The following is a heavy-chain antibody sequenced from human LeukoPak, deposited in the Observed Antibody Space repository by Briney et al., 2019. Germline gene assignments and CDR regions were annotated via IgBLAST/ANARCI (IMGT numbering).Heavy chain of an antibody. V-gene: IGHV7-4-1*02. CDR1: GYTFTSYA. D-gene: IGHD6-19*01. J-gene: IGHJ5*02. CDR2: INTNTGNP. CDR3: ARAKIAVAEDILRFDP. Sequence: GASVKVSCKASGYTFTSYAMNWVRQAPGQGLEWMGWINTNTGNPTYAQGFTGRFVFSLDTSVSTAYLQISSLKAEDTAVYYCARAKIAVAEDILRFDPWGQGTLVTVSS.